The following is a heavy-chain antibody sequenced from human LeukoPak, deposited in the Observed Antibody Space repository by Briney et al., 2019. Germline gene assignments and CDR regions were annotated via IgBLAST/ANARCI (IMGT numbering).Heavy chain of an antibody. V-gene: IGHV3-48*01. CDR3: ARDHNWGFDY. CDR2: IRSSSRGTI. J-gene: IGHJ4*02. Sequence: QTGGSLRLSCAASGFTFSSYSMNWVRQAPGKGLEWVSYIRSSSRGTIYYADSVKGWFTISRDNAKNSLYLQMNSLRAEDTAVYYCARDHNWGFDYWGQGTLVTVSS. D-gene: IGHD7-27*01. CDR1: GFTFSSYS.